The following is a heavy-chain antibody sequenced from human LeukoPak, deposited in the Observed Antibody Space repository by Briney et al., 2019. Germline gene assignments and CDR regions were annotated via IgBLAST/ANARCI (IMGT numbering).Heavy chain of an antibody. CDR1: GYTFTSYA. D-gene: IGHD2-15*01. Sequence: ASVKVSCKASGYTFTSYAMHWVRQAPGQRLEWMGWINAGNGNTKYSQKFHGRVTITRDTSASTAYMELSSLRSEDTAVYYCAREEVRGGGSSRLYYYGMDVWGQGTTVTVSS. J-gene: IGHJ6*02. CDR2: INAGNGNT. V-gene: IGHV1-3*01. CDR3: AREEVRGGGSSRLYYYGMDV.